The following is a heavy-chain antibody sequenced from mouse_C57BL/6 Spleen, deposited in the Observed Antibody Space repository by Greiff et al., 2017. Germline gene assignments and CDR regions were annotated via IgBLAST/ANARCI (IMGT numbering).Heavy chain of an antibody. V-gene: IGHV1-4*01. Sequence: VKLQESGAELARPGASVKMSCKASGYTFTSYTMHWVKQRPGQGLEWIGYINPSSGYTKYNQKFKDKATLTADKSSSTAYMQLSSLTSEDSAVYYCAQDLNFDYWGQGTTLTVSS. CDR2: INPSSGYT. CDR1: GYTFTSYT. J-gene: IGHJ2*01. CDR3: AQDLNFDY.